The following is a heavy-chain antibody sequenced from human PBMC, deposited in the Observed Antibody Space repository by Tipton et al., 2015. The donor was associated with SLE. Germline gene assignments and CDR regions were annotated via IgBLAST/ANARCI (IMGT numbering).Heavy chain of an antibody. Sequence: TLSLTCTVSGGSISSSSYYWGWIRQPPGKGLEWIGSFYYGGSTYSSPSLKSRVTISLDMSKNQFSLKLSSVTAADTAVYYCVRAILRIDIWGQGTMVTVSS. J-gene: IGHJ3*02. CDR3: VRAILRIDI. V-gene: IGHV4-39*07. CDR1: GGSISSSSYY. CDR2: FYYGGST.